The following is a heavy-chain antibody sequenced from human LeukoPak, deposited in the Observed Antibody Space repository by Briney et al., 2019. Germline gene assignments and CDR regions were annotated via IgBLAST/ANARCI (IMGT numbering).Heavy chain of an antibody. J-gene: IGHJ4*02. D-gene: IGHD3-22*01. CDR2: ISAYNGNT. CDR1: GYTFTSYG. V-gene: IGHV1-18*01. CDR3: ARSADSYYDSSGYYPHYDY. Sequence: GASVKVSCKASGYTFTSYGISWVRQAPGQGLEWMGWISAYNGNTNYAQELQGRVTMTTDTSTSTAYMELRSLRSDDTAVYYCARSADSYYDSSGYYPHYDYWGQGTLVTVSS.